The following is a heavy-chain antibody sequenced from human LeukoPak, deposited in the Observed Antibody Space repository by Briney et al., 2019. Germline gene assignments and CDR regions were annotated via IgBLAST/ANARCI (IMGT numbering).Heavy chain of an antibody. V-gene: IGHV3-9*01. CDR2: ISWNSGSI. CDR1: GFTFDDYA. CDR3: AKTPSSYMGCSRGSCYLFDY. J-gene: IGHJ4*02. D-gene: IGHD2-15*01. Sequence: GGSLRLSCAASGFTFDDYAMHWVRQAPGKGLEWVSGISWNSGSIGSADSVKGRFTISRDNSKNTLYLQMNSLRAEDTAVYYCAKTPSSYMGCSRGSCYLFDYWGQGTLVTVSS.